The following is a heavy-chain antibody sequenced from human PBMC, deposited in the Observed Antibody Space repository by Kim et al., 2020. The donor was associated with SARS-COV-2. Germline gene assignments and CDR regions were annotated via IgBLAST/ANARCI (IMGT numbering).Heavy chain of an antibody. V-gene: IGHV1-8*01. J-gene: IGHJ5*01. CDR1: GYTFSSYD. CDR2: MNPNSGDT. CDR3: ARGVARYSGSYYVRIAWFDS. Sequence: ASVKVSCKASGYTFSSYDINWVRQATGQGLEWMGWMNPNSGDTGYVQRFQGRVTMTRDTSISTAYMELSSLTSEEMAVYYCARGVARYSGSYYVRIAWFDSSGQGTLVTVSS. D-gene: IGHD1-26*01.